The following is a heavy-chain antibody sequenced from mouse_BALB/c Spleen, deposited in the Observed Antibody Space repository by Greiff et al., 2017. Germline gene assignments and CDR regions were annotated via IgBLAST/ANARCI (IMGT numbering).Heavy chain of an antibody. Sequence: VHVKQSGPELVKPGASVKISCKASGYSFTGYFMNWVMQSHGKSLEWIGRINPYNGDTFYNQKFKGKATLTVDKSSSTAHMELRSLASEDSAVYYCARRYVDVWGAGTTVTVSS. CDR2: INPYNGDT. J-gene: IGHJ1*01. CDR1: GYSFTGYF. V-gene: IGHV1-20*02. CDR3: ARRYVDV.